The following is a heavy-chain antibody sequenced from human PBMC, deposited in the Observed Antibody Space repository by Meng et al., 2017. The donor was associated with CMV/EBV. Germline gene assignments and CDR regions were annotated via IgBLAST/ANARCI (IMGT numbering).Heavy chain of an antibody. D-gene: IGHD3-10*01. V-gene: IGHV4-59*01. CDR3: ARTYYYGSGSRD. J-gene: IGHJ4*02. Sequence: SETLSLTCTVSGGSISSYYWSWIRQPPGKGLEWIGYIYYSGSTNYNPSLKSRVTISVDTSKNQFSLKLSSVTAADTAVYYCARTYYYGSGSRDWGQGTLVTVSS. CDR1: GGSISSYY. CDR2: IYYSGST.